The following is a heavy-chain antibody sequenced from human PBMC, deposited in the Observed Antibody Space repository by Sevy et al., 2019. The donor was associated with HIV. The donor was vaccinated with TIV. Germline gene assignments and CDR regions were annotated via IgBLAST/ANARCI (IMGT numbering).Heavy chain of an antibody. CDR1: GESMNTYY. CDR2: ILYSGTT. J-gene: IGHJ5*02. CDR3: DWLVPGDKWFDP. V-gene: IGHV4-59*01. Sequence: SETLSLTCTVTGESMNTYYWAWIRQPPGKSLGWVGYILYSGTTEYSPSLKSRVTMEQDKSKNKLTLRLLPVTAADTADYDWDWLVPGDKWFDPWGQGRLVTVSS. D-gene: IGHD6-19*01.